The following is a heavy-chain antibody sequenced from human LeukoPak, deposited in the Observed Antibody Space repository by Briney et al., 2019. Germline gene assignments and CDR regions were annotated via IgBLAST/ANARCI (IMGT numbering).Heavy chain of an antibody. CDR1: AFTFSTYV. V-gene: IGHV3-64*01. D-gene: IGHD3-3*01. CDR3: ARDPRWSGSFT. CDR2: ISNNGGST. J-gene: IGHJ5*02. Sequence: GGSLRLSCAASAFTFSTYVMHWVRQAPGKGLECVSAISNNGGSTYYANSVKGRFTISRDNSKNTLYLQMNSLRAEDTAVYYCARDPRWSGSFTWGQGTLVTVSS.